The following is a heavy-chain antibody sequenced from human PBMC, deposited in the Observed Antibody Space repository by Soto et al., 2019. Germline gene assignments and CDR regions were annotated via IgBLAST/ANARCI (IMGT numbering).Heavy chain of an antibody. Sequence: QLGGSLRLSCAASGFTFSTYSMNWVRQAPGKGLEWVSYISSSSSTIYYADSVKGRFTISRDNAKNSLYLQMNSLRAEDTAVYYCARDTYGDTSYFDYWGQGTLVTVSS. CDR1: GFTFSTYS. CDR3: ARDTYGDTSYFDY. V-gene: IGHV3-48*01. D-gene: IGHD4-17*01. CDR2: ISSSSSTI. J-gene: IGHJ4*02.